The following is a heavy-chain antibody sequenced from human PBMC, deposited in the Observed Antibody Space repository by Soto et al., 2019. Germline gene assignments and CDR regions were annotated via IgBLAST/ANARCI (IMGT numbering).Heavy chain of an antibody. D-gene: IGHD3-10*01. CDR1: GFTFSSYP. J-gene: IGHJ5*01. CDR2: ISYDGTSE. CDR3: LRDYSGWFDF. V-gene: IGHV3-30-3*01. Sequence: QVQLVESGGGVVQPGRSLRLSCAASGFTFSSYPIHWVRQAPGKGLEWVGSISYDGTSEDFAHSLRGRFTLSRDNSKNMLWLQMNSLRSEDTAVYYCLRDYSGWFDFWGQGTLVTVSS.